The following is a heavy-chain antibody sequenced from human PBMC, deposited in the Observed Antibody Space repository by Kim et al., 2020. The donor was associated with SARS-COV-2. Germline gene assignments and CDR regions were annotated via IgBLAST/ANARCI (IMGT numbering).Heavy chain of an antibody. V-gene: IGHV3-23*01. J-gene: IGHJ4*02. CDR2: ISGSGGVT. CDR3: AKDPFGDYRTGSYFDY. Sequence: GGSLRLSCAASGFIFSTYAMTWVRQSPGKGLECVSGISGSGGVTFYADSVKGRFTISRDNSKNTLYLQMNSLKVDDTALYYCAKDPFGDYRTGSYFDYWGQGTLVTVSS. D-gene: IGHD4-17*01. CDR1: GFIFSTYA.